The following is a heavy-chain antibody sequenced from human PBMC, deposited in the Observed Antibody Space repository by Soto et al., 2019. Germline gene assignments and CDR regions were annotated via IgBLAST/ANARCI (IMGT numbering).Heavy chain of an antibody. CDR3: ARDGEQLAASMWFDP. J-gene: IGHJ5*02. V-gene: IGHV1-18*01. Sequence: GAPAKLTCEDSGYTFTSNASSSVRQAPEQGLEWMGWISAYNGNTNYAQKLQGRVTMTTDTSTSTAYMELRSVRSDDTAVYYCARDGEQLAASMWFDPWGHGTLVTRLP. D-gene: IGHD6-6*01. CDR2: ISAYNGNT. CDR1: GYTFTSNA.